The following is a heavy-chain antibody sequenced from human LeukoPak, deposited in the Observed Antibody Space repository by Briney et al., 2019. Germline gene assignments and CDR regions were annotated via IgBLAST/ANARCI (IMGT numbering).Heavy chain of an antibody. D-gene: IGHD4-23*01. Sequence: ASVKVSCMASGYTFTGYYMHWVRQAPGQGLEWMGWLNPNTLVTNYAQHFQGRVSMTWDTSISTGYMDLHSLTSDDTAVYYCARKDGGRDGMDVWGQGTTVTVSS. CDR3: ARKDGGRDGMDV. CDR1: GYTFTGYY. J-gene: IGHJ6*02. CDR2: LNPNTLVT. V-gene: IGHV1-2*02.